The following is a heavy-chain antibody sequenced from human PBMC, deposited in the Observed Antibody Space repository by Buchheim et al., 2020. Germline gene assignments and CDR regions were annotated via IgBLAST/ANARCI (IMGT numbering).Heavy chain of an antibody. V-gene: IGHV4-34*01. CDR3: ARQLLFWFDP. CDR2: INHSGST. Sequence: QLQLQESGPGLVKPSETLSLTCAVYGGSFSGYYWSWIRQPPGKGLEWIGEINHSGSTNYNPSLKSRVTISVDTSKNQFSLKLSSVTAADTAVYYCARQLLFWFDPWGQGTL. D-gene: IGHD2-21*02. J-gene: IGHJ5*02. CDR1: GGSFSGYY.